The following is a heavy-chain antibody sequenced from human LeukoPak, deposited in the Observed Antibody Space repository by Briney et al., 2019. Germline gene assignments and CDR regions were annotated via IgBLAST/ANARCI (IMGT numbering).Heavy chain of an antibody. CDR3: ALSDYSSSWQNNWFDP. CDR1: GGSISSSNSY. V-gene: IGHV4-39*01. CDR2: IYNSGST. D-gene: IGHD6-13*01. J-gene: IGHJ5*02. Sequence: SETLSLTCTVYGGSISSSNSYWTWIRQPPGKGPEWIGSIYNSGSTYYNPSLTSRVTISVDTSKNQFSLKLRSVTAADTAIYYCALSDYSSSWQNNWFDPWGQGTLVTVSS.